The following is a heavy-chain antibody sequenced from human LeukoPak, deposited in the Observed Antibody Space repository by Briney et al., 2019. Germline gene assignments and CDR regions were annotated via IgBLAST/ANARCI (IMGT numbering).Heavy chain of an antibody. CDR2: ISSSSTTI. Sequence: GGSLRLSRAASGFTFSSYSMSWVRQAPGKGLEWLSHISSSSTTIYYADSVKGRFTISRDNAKNSLYLQMNSLRAEDTAVYYCARVSASEAADDAFDIWGQGTMVTVSS. J-gene: IGHJ3*02. CDR1: GFTFSSYS. V-gene: IGHV3-48*04. CDR3: ARVSASEAADDAFDI. D-gene: IGHD6-13*01.